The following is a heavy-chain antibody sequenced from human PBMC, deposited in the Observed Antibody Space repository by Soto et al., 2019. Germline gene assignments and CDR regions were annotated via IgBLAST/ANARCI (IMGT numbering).Heavy chain of an antibody. D-gene: IGHD3-9*01. CDR3: ARVVLLITRGAFDA. CDR1: GGSISSSHW. V-gene: IGHV4-4*02. CDR2: ISHSGTS. J-gene: IGHJ3*01. Sequence: QVQLQESGPGLVKPSGTLSLTCAVSGGSISSSHWWTWVRQSPGKGLEYIGEISHSGTSNSNPSLKSRVPLSVDRSKNHFSLTLTSVTAADTAVYYCARVVLLITRGAFDAWGQGTPVIVSS.